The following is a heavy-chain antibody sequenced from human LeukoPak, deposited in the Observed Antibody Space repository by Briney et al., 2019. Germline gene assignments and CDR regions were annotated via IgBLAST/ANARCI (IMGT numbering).Heavy chain of an antibody. D-gene: IGHD3-9*01. V-gene: IGHV4-59*01. J-gene: IGHJ4*02. CDR3: ARTYYDILTGYFFFDY. CDR1: GGSTSSNF. Sequence: SETLSLTCTSSGGSTSSNFWAWLRQPPGMGLEWIGYIYYTGSTNYNPSLKSRVTISMDTPKNQLSLKLSSVTAADTAVYYCARTYYDILTGYFFFDYWGQGTLVTVSS. CDR2: IYYTGST.